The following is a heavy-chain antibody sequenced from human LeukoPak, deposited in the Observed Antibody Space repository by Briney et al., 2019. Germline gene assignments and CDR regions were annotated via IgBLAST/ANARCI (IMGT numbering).Heavy chain of an antibody. J-gene: IGHJ4*02. V-gene: IGHV3-23*01. CDR2: ISGSGGST. CDR3: ARDRYDSNAFDY. Sequence: GGSLRLSCAASGFTFSSNAMSWVRQAPGKGLEWVSSISGSGGSTNYADSVKGRFTISRDNSKNTLYLQMNSLRAEDTAVYYCARDRYDSNAFDYWGQGTLVTVSS. CDR1: GFTFSSNA. D-gene: IGHD3-22*01.